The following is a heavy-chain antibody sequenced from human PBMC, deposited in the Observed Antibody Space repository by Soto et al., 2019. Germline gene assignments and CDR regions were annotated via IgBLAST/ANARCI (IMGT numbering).Heavy chain of an antibody. CDR3: ATLRVGFGELLTY. D-gene: IGHD3-10*01. CDR1: GYRFTNYW. CDR2: IYPGDSDT. J-gene: IGHJ4*02. Sequence: PGESLKISCKGSGYRFTNYWIGWVRQMPGKGLEWMGIIYPGDSDTNYSPSFQGHVTISADKSISTAYLQWSSLKASDTAMYYCATLRVGFGELLTYWAQGTLVTVSS. V-gene: IGHV5-51*01.